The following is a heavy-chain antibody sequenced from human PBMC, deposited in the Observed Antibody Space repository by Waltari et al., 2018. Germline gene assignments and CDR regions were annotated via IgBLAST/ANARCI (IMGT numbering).Heavy chain of an antibody. CDR3: ARTLGDPPRGYFDY. CDR2: IYYSGST. D-gene: IGHD2-21*02. J-gene: IGHJ4*02. CDR1: GGSISSYY. V-gene: IGHV4-59*01. Sequence: QVQLQESGPGLVKPSETLSLTCTVSGGSISSYYWSWIRQPPGKGLEWIGYIYYSGSTNYNPSLKSRVTISVDTSKNQCSLKLSSVTAADTAVYYCARTLGDPPRGYFDYWGQGTLVTVSS.